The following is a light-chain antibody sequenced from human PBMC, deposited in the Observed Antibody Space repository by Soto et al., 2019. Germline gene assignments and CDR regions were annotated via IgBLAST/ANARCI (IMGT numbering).Light chain of an antibody. CDR2: SND. CDR1: SSNIRSYT. Sequence: QSVLTQPPSASGTPGQRVTISCSGSSSNIRSYTVNWYKQLPGTAPKLLIYSNDRRPSRVPDRFSGSKSGTSASLAISGLQYEDEADYYCAAWDDRMNGYVFGTGTKVTVL. CDR3: AAWDDRMNGYV. J-gene: IGLJ1*01. V-gene: IGLV1-44*01.